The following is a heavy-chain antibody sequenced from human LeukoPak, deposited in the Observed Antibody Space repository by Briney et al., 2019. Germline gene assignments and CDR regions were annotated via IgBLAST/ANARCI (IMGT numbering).Heavy chain of an antibody. CDR2: IYTSGST. Sequence: SETLSLTCTVSGGSISSYYWSWIRQPAGKGLEWIGRIYTSGSTNYNPSLKSRVTMSVDTSKNQFSLKLSSVTAADTAVYYCAREGGDNWNDGVFDYWCQGTLVTVSS. CDR3: AREGGDNWNDGVFDY. CDR1: GGSISSYY. J-gene: IGHJ4*02. V-gene: IGHV4-4*07. D-gene: IGHD1-1*01.